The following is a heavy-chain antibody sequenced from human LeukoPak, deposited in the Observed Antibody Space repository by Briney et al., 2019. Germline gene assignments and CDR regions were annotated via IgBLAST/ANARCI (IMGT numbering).Heavy chain of an antibody. Sequence: GGSLRLSCAAPGFTSSIFWMSWVRQAPVKGLDWVANIKQDGSEKSYVDSVKGRFTISRAHAKNSLYLQMNSLRAAHTAVYYCARAYRSSWSLYSYYGMDVWGKGTTVTVSS. CDR1: GFTSSIFW. V-gene: IGHV3-7*03. CDR3: ARAYRSSWSLYSYYGMDV. J-gene: IGHJ6*04. D-gene: IGHD6-13*01. CDR2: IKQDGSEK.